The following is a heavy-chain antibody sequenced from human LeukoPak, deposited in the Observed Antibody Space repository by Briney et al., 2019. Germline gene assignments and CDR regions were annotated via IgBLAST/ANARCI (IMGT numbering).Heavy chain of an antibody. Sequence: PGGSLRLSCAASGFTFSSYGMHWVRQAPGKGLEWVAVIWYDGSNKYYADSVKVRFTISRYTYKTTLYLQMNSLRAEDTAVYYCARNQDYGVYNSVGAFDIWGQGTMVTVSS. J-gene: IGHJ3*02. CDR1: GFTFSSYG. CDR3: ARNQDYGVYNSVGAFDI. CDR2: IWYDGSNK. V-gene: IGHV3-33*01. D-gene: IGHD4-17*01.